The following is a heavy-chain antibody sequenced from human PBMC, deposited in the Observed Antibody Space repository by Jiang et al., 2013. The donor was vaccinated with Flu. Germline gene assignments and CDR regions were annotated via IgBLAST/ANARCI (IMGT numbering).Heavy chain of an antibody. D-gene: IGHD4-17*01. J-gene: IGHJ4*02. Sequence: LLKPSETLSLACTVSGDSISGYYWGWIRQPPGKGLEWIAYIYSNGNTNYNPSLKSRVTISVDTSKNQFSLKLSPVTAADTAVYYCASMTTVTNSFDYWGQGTLVTVSS. CDR1: GDSISGYY. CDR3: ASMTTVTNSFDY. CDR2: IYSNGNT. V-gene: IGHV4-59*01.